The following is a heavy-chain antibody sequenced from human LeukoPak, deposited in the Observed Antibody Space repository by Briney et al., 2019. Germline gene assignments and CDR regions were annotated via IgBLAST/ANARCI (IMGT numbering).Heavy chain of an antibody. J-gene: IGHJ6*02. V-gene: IGHV3-23*01. CDR1: GITFSSNA. D-gene: IGHD3-10*01. CDR3: ARVSGRIQVWPQPFGDGMDV. CDR2: ISGSGGST. Sequence: GGSMRLSCAASGITFSSNAMSWVRQAPGKGLEWVSPISGSGGSTYYADSVKGRFTISRDNSKNTLYLQMNSLRAEDTAIYYCARVSGRIQVWPQPFGDGMDVWGQGTTVTVSS.